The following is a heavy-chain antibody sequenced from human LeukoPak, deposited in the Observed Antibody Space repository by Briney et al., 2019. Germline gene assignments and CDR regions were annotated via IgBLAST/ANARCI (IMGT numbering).Heavy chain of an antibody. D-gene: IGHD4-11*01. CDR1: GVTFRNHW. V-gene: IGHV3-74*03. Sequence: GESLRLSCAASGVTFRNHWMHWVGQTPGKGLVWFSPISSDGSSTTYADSVKGRFNISRDNATNTLYLQMNNLRAEDTAMYYCARDQRVTGRADIDYWGQGTRVIVPS. J-gene: IGHJ4*02. CDR2: ISSDGSST. CDR3: ARDQRVTGRADIDY.